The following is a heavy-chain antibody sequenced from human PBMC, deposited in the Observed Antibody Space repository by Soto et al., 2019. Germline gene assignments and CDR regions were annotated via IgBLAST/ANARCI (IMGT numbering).Heavy chain of an antibody. CDR3: AKGSPSRVTTIDY. D-gene: IGHD4-17*01. CDR2: ISGSGDST. J-gene: IGHJ4*02. CDR1: GFTFSSYA. Sequence: EVQLLESGGGLVQPGGSLRLSCAVSGFTFSSYAVSWVRQAPGKGLQWVSAISGSGDSTYYADSVKGRFIISRDNSKNTLYLQMNSLRAEDTAVYYCAKGSPSRVTTIDYWGQGTLVTVSS. V-gene: IGHV3-23*01.